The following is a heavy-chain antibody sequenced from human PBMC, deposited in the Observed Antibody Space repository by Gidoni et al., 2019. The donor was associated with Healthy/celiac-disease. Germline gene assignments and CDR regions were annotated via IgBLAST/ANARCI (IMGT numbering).Heavy chain of an antibody. CDR3: ARDPSHHSSGWYFFDY. J-gene: IGHJ4*02. V-gene: IGHV4-59*01. D-gene: IGHD6-19*01. CDR1: GGSISSYY. CDR2: IYYSGST. Sequence: QVQLQESGPGLVKPSETLSLTCTVSGGSISSYYWSWIRQPPGKGLEWIGYIYYSGSTNYNPSLKSRVTISVDTSKNQFSLKLSSVTAADTAVYYCARDPSHHSSGWYFFDYWGQGTLVTVSS.